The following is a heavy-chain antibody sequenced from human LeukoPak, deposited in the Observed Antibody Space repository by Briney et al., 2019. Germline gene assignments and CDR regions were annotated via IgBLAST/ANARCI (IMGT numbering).Heavy chain of an antibody. Sequence: GGSLRLSCEGSGFTFSNYWMGWVRQAPGKGLQWVANIKTDGSEKYYVDSVKGRFTISRDNAKNSLYLQVNSLRAEDMAVYYCARDSYVVGPFQHWGQGTLVTVSS. J-gene: IGHJ1*01. CDR2: IKTDGSEK. D-gene: IGHD2-21*01. CDR1: GFTFSNYW. CDR3: ARDSYVVGPFQH. V-gene: IGHV3-7*01.